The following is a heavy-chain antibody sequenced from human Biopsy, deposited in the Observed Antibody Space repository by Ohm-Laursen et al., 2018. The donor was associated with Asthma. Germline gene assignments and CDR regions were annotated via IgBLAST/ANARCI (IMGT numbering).Heavy chain of an antibody. CDR1: GGTFSSNS. CDR2: IIPIFGPT. CDR3: ARGPEYVRSSGALDY. J-gene: IGHJ4*02. D-gene: IGHD2-2*01. V-gene: IGHV1-69*15. Sequence: SSVKVSCKPSGGTFSSNSINWVRQAPGQGLEWMGRIIPIFGPTNYAQKFQGRVTISADDSTSTAYMELSSLSSEDTALYYCARGPEYVRSSGALDYWGQGTLVTVSS.